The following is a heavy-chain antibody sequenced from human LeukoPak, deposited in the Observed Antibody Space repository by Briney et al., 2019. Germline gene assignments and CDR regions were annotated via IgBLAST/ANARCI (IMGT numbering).Heavy chain of an antibody. CDR2: IYSGGST. V-gene: IGHV3-53*01. D-gene: IGHD3-22*01. Sequence: PGGSLRLSCAASGFTVSSNYMSWVRQAPGKGLEWVSVIYSGGSTYYADSVKGRFTISRDNSKNTLHLQMNSLRAEDTAVYYCARTSIDYYYDSSGYYLDYWGQGTLVTVSS. CDR3: ARTSIDYYYDSSGYYLDY. CDR1: GFTVSSNY. J-gene: IGHJ4*02.